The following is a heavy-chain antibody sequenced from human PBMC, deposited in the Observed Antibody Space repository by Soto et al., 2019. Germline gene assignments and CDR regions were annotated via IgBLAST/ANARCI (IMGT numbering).Heavy chain of an antibody. V-gene: IGHV3-30-3*01. D-gene: IGHD3-3*01. CDR2: ISYDGSNK. CDR1: GFTFSSYA. Sequence: QVQLVESGGGVVQPGRSLRLSCAASGFTFSSYAMHWFRQAPGKGLEWVAVISYDGSNKYYADSVKGLFTISRDNSKNTLYLQMNSLRAEDTAVYYCARDPDYDFWGHFDYWGQGTVVTVSS. J-gene: IGHJ4*02. CDR3: ARDPDYDFWGHFDY.